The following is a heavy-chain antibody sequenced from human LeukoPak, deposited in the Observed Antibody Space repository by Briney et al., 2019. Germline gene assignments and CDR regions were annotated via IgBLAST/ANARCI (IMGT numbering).Heavy chain of an antibody. CDR3: ARDWGELGAFDI. CDR2: INPNSGGT. V-gene: IGHV1-2*06. J-gene: IGHJ3*02. Sequence: ASVKVSCKASGYTFTGYYMHWVRQAPGQGLEWMGRINPNSGGTNYAQKFQGRVTMTRNTSISTAYMELSSLRSEDTAVYYCARDWGELGAFDIWGQGTMVTVSS. CDR1: GYTFTGYY. D-gene: IGHD1-26*01.